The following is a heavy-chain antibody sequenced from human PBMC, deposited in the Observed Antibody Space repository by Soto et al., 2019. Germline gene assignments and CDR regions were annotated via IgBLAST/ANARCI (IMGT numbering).Heavy chain of an antibody. V-gene: IGHV1-8*01. Sequence: QVQLVQSGAEGKKPGASVKVSCKASGYTFTSYDINWVRQATGQALEWMGWMNPNSGNTGYAQKFQGRVTMTRNTSISTAYMELSSLRSEDTAVYYCARERSAAGTGWFDPWGQGTLVTVSS. D-gene: IGHD6-13*01. CDR3: ARERSAAGTGWFDP. J-gene: IGHJ5*02. CDR1: GYTFTSYD. CDR2: MNPNSGNT.